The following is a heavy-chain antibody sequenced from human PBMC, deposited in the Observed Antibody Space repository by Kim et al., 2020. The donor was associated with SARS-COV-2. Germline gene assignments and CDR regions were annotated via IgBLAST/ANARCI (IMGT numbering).Heavy chain of an antibody. Sequence: SEKGRFTISRDNSKNKLYLQMNSLRAEDTAVYYCARATHYDVTVMPVIYYWGQGTLVTVSS. J-gene: IGHJ4*02. D-gene: IGHD3-10*02. V-gene: IGHV3-30*07. CDR3: ARATHYDVTVMPVIYY.